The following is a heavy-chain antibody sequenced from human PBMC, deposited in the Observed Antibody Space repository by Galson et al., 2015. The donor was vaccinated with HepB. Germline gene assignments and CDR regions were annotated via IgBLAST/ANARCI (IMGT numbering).Heavy chain of an antibody. CDR2: ISYDGSNK. CDR1: GFTFSSYA. D-gene: IGHD6-13*01. J-gene: IGHJ4*02. Sequence: SLRLSCAASGFTFSSYAMHWVRQAPGKGLEWVAVISYDGSNKYYADSAKGRFTISRDNSRNTLYLQMNSLRAEDTAVYYCARGISSSWYSFAPATGPASEYYFDYWGQGTLVTVSS. V-gene: IGHV3-30*04. CDR3: ARGISSSWYSFAPATGPASEYYFDY.